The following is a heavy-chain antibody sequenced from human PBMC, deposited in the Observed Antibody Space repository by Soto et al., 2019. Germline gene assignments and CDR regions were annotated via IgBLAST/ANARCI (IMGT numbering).Heavy chain of an antibody. CDR2: FDPEDGET. V-gene: IGHV1-24*01. CDR3: ATEIAAAGTTRDFDY. CDR1: RYTLTELS. J-gene: IGHJ4*02. Sequence: ASVKVSCKVSRYTLTELSMHWVRQAPGKGLEWMGGFDPEDGETIYAQKFQGRVTMTEDTSTDTAYMELSSLRSEDTAVYYCATEIAAAGTTRDFDYWGQGTLVTVSS. D-gene: IGHD6-13*01.